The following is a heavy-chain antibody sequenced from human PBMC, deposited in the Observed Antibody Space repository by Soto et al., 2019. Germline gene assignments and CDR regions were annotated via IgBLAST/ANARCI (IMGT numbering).Heavy chain of an antibody. CDR1: GGSISSYY. D-gene: IGHD1-26*01. Sequence: LSLTSTVSGGSISSYYWSWIRQPRGKGLECIGYTYYSMSNTYTPTRKSRVTIAVAPSTQQFSLKLSSVTAADTALYYCTRILLPRVWARNWFDPWGQGTLVTVSS. CDR2: TYYSMSN. J-gene: IGHJ5*02. CDR3: TRILLPRVWARNWFDP. V-gene: IGHV4-59*01.